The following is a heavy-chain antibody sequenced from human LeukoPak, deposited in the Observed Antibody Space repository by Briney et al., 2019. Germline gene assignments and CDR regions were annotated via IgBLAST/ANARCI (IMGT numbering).Heavy chain of an antibody. CDR2: IYSEGSRT. D-gene: IGHD2-2*01. CDR1: GFTLSSYW. V-gene: IGHV3-74*01. Sequence: GGSLRLSCAGSGFTLSSYWMHWVRQGPGKGLVWVSRIYSEGSRTTYADSVRGRFTISGDNAKNTLYLQMNSLRADDTAVYYCAGPKFYCGITSCYSSDHWGQGTLVTVSS. CDR3: AGPKFYCGITSCYSSDH. J-gene: IGHJ4*02.